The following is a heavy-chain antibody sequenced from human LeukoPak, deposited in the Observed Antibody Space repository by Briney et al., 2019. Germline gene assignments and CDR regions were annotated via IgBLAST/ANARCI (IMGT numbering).Heavy chain of an antibody. Sequence: PSETLSLTCAVYGGSFSGYYWSWIRQPPGKGLEWIGEINHSGSTNYNPSLKSRVTISVDTSKNQFSLKLSSVTAADTAVYYCARGKPPGYCSSTSCRMRSNWFDPWGQGTLVTVSS. CDR1: GGSFSGYY. V-gene: IGHV4-34*01. CDR2: INHSGST. J-gene: IGHJ5*02. CDR3: ARGKPPGYCSSTSCRMRSNWFDP. D-gene: IGHD2-2*01.